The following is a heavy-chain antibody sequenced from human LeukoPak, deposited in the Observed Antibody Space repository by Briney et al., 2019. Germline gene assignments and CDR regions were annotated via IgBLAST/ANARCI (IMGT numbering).Heavy chain of an antibody. CDR3: AKRGLKTPLIY. J-gene: IGHJ4*02. D-gene: IGHD3-16*01. Sequence: PGGSLRLSCAASGFTFSGFVISWVRQAPGKGPQWVADISGSGGSTYYADSVKGRFSVSRDNSKNMVYLELNSLRAEDTAVYYCAKRGLKTPLIYSGQGTLVTVSS. V-gene: IGHV3-23*01. CDR2: ISGSGGST. CDR1: GFTFSGFV.